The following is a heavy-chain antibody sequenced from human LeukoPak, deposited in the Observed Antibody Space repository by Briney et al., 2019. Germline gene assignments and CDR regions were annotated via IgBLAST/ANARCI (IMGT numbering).Heavy chain of an antibody. Sequence: GRSLRLSCAASGFTFSSYAMHWVRQAPGKGLEWVAVISYDGSNKYYADSVKGRFTISRDNSKNTLYLQMNSLRAEDTAVYYCAGPCWGQGTLVTVSS. J-gene: IGHJ4*02. V-gene: IGHV3-30-3*01. CDR2: ISYDGSNK. CDR3: AGPC. CDR1: GFTFSSYA.